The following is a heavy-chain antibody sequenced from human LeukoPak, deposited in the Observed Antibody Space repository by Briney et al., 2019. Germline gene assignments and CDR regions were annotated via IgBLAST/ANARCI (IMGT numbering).Heavy chain of an antibody. CDR3: ARDRTPTGRRGYIDY. V-gene: IGHV3-30*01. J-gene: IGHJ4*02. CDR1: GFTFSSYA. D-gene: IGHD7-27*01. Sequence: GGSLRLSCAASGFTFSSYAMHWVRQAPGKGLEWVAVISYDGSNKYYADSVKGRFTISRDNSKNTLYLQMNSLRAEDTAVYYCARDRTPTGRRGYIDYWGQGTLVTVSS. CDR2: ISYDGSNK.